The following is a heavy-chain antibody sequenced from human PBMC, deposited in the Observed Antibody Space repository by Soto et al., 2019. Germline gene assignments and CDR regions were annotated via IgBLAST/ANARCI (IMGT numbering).Heavy chain of an antibody. CDR2: IIPIFGTA. V-gene: IGHV1-69*13. D-gene: IGHD6-6*01. CDR1: GGTFSSYA. J-gene: IGHJ6*02. Sequence: SVKVSCKASGGTFSSYAISWVRQAPGQGLEWMGGIIPIFGTANYAQKFQGRVTITADESTSTAYMELSSRRSEDTAVYYCVEGAARRGSYYYGMDVWGQGTTVTVSS. CDR3: VEGAARRGSYYYGMDV.